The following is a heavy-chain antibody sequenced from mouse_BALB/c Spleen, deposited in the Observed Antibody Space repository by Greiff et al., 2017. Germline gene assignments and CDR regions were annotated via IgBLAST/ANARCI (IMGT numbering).Heavy chain of an antibody. Sequence: EVKLMESGGGLVQPGGSLKLSCAASGFSFSNYTMSWVRQTPEKRLEWVAYISNGGDSTYYPDTVKGRFTISRDNAKNTLYLQMSSLKSEDTAMYYCTRRGGNYYFDYWGQGTTLTVSS. D-gene: IGHD2-1*01. CDR1: GFSFSNYT. V-gene: IGHV5-12-2*01. CDR2: ISNGGDST. J-gene: IGHJ2*01. CDR3: TRRGGNYYFDY.